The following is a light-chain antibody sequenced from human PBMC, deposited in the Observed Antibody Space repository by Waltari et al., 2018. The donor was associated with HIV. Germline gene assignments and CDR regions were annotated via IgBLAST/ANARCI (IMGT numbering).Light chain of an antibody. CDR2: AVL. CDR1: ASDIGYFDY. J-gene: IGLJ1*01. Sequence: QSALTQPRSVSGSPGQSVTISCTGTASDIGYFDYVSWYQQYPGKAPKVIIYAVLPRPSGVPDRFTASKSCITASLTISGLQDEDEADYYCCSYAGTYTYVFGSGTTVTVL. CDR3: CSYAGTYTYV. V-gene: IGLV2-11*01.